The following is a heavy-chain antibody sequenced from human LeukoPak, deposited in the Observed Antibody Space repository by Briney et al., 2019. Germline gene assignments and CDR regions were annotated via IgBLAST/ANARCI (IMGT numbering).Heavy chain of an antibody. CDR3: ARASYGGNPSPSAVYYYYYYMDV. D-gene: IGHD4/OR15-4a*01. V-gene: IGHV1-8*01. CDR1: GYTFTSYD. J-gene: IGHJ6*03. Sequence: ASVKVSCKASGYTFTSYDINWVRQATGQGLEWMGWMSPNSGNTGYAQKFQGRVTMTRNTSISTAYMELSSLRSEDTAVYYCARASYGGNPSPSAVYYYYYYMDVWGKGTTVTVSS. CDR2: MSPNSGNT.